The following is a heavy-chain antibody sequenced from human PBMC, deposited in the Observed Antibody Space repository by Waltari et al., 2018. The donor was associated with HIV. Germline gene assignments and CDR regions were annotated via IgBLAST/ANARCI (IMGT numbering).Heavy chain of an antibody. D-gene: IGHD2-2*01. CDR1: GFIIINYS. CDR3: ARDNANGMDV. Sequence: EVQLVESGGGLVKPGGSLRLSCAASGFIIINYSMNWVRQAPGKGLEWVSTISSSSNYIYYADSVKGRFTISRDNAKDSLSLQMNSLRAEDTAVYYCARDNANGMDVWGQGTTVIVSS. J-gene: IGHJ6*02. CDR2: ISSSSNYI. V-gene: IGHV3-21*02.